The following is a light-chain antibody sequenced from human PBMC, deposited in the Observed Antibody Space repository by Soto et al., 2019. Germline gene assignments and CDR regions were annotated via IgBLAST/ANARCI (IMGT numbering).Light chain of an antibody. CDR3: QHYGSAGT. V-gene: IGKV1-5*03. CDR1: QSISSW. J-gene: IGKJ1*01. CDR2: KAS. Sequence: DIQMTQSPSTLSASVGDIVTITCRASQSISSWLAWYQQKPGEAPNLLIYKASSLVSGVPSRFSGSGSGTDFTLTISRLEPEDFAVYHCQHYGSAGTFGLGTKVEIK.